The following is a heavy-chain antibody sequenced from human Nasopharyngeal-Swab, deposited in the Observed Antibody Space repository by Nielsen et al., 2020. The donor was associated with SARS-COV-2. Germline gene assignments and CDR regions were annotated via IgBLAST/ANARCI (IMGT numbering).Heavy chain of an antibody. CDR1: EFTFSSYT. D-gene: IGHD5-18*01. CDR2: ISGSGGST. CDR3: AKGDGSYGY. J-gene: IGHJ4*02. V-gene: IGHV3-23*01. Sequence: GASLKISCAASEFTFSSYTMSWLRQAPGKGLEWVSAISGSGGSTYYADSVKGRFTISRDNSKNTLYLQMNSLRSEDTAVYYCAKGDGSYGYWGQGTLVTVSS.